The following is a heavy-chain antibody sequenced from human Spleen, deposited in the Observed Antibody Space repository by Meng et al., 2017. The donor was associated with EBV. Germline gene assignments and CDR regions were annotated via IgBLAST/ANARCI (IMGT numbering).Heavy chain of an antibody. CDR1: GYTTSYA. J-gene: IGHJ4*02. V-gene: IGHV1-3*01. CDR3: ARDPGVYYYDY. D-gene: IGHD3-10*01. Sequence: VQLVQSAAEVKKPGASVKLSCQASGYTTSYAIHWVRQAPGQRLEWMGWINAGNGNTKSSQKFHGRVSINRDTSASTAYMELSSLRSDDTAVYYCARDPGVYYYDYWGQGTLVTVSS. CDR2: INAGNGNT.